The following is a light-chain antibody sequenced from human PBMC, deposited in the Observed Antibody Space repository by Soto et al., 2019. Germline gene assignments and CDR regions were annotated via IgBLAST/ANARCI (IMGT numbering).Light chain of an antibody. V-gene: IGKV1-5*01. Sequence: DIQMTQSPSTLSASVGDRVTITCRASQSIGSWLAWYQQKPGKVPKLLLSAASSLESGVPSRFSGSGSGTEFALTISSLQPDDFATYYCQQSYTTPRTFGQGTNVEV. CDR1: QSIGSW. J-gene: IGKJ1*01. CDR3: QQSYTTPRT. CDR2: AAS.